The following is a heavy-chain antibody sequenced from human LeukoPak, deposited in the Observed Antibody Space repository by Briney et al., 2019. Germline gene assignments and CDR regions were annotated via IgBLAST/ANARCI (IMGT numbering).Heavy chain of an antibody. CDR1: GFTFDDYA. CDR2: ISWDSKNI. CDR3: ARGNRDSSGFYYYYGMDV. Sequence: GGSLRLSCAASGFTFDDYAMFWVRQAPGKGLEWVSGISWDSKNIGYAASVKGRFTISRDNAKNSLHLQLSSLRAEDTAFYYCARGNRDSSGFYYYYGMDVWGQGTTVIVSS. V-gene: IGHV3-9*01. D-gene: IGHD6-19*01. J-gene: IGHJ6*02.